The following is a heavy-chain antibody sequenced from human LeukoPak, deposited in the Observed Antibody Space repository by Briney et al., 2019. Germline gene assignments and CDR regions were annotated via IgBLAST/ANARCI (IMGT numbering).Heavy chain of an antibody. CDR2: IYPGDPDT. V-gene: IGHV5-51*01. CDR3: ARSLGQNYYGMDV. J-gene: IGHJ6*02. CDR1: GYSFTSYW. Sequence: GESLKISCKGSGYSFTSYWIGWVRQMPGKGLEWMGIIYPGDPDTRYSPSFQGQVTISADKSISTAYLQWSSLKASDTAMYYCARSLGQNYYGMDVWGQGTTVTVSS.